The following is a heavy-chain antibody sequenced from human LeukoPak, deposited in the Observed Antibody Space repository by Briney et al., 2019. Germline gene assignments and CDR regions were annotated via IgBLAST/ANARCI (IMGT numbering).Heavy chain of an antibody. CDR3: ARSKADSRWFDP. J-gene: IGHJ5*02. CDR1: GGSFSGYY. D-gene: IGHD4-11*01. V-gene: IGHV4-34*01. Sequence: SETLSLTCAASGGSFSGYYWSWIRQPPGKGLEWMGEINHSGSTNNNPSLKSRVTISVDTSKNQFSLKLSSVTAADTAVYYCARSKADSRWFDPWGQGTLVTVSS. CDR2: INHSGST.